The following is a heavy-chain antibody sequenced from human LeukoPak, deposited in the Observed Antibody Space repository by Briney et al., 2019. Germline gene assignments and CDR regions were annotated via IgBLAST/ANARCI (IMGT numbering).Heavy chain of an antibody. Sequence: SETLSLTCAVSGGSISSGGYSWSWIRQPPGKGLEWIGYIYHSGSTYYNPSLKSRVTISVDRSKNQFSLKLSSVTAADTAVYYCASRWLQSGYYYGMDVWGQGTTVTVSS. J-gene: IGHJ6*02. V-gene: IGHV4-30-2*01. CDR1: GGSISSGGYS. CDR2: IYHSGST. CDR3: ASRWLQSGYYYGMDV. D-gene: IGHD5-24*01.